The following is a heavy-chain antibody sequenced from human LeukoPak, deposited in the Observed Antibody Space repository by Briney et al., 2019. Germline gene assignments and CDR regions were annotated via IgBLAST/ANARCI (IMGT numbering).Heavy chain of an antibody. CDR2: INPSGVST. V-gene: IGHV1-46*01. Sequence: ASVKVFCKASGYTFTSYYMHWVRQAPGQGLEWMGIINPSGVSTSYAQKFQGRVTMTRDTSPRTGYTGLCTLRSEDTAVYYCAREGSHYYDSSGYRGYWFDPWGQGTLVTVSS. CDR3: AREGSHYYDSSGYRGYWFDP. J-gene: IGHJ5*02. D-gene: IGHD3-22*01. CDR1: GYTFTSYY.